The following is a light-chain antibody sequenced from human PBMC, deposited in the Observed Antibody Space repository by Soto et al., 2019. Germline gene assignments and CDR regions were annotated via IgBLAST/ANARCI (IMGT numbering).Light chain of an antibody. Sequence: EIVLTQSPGTLSLSPGERATLCCRASRTISSSYLAWYQQKPGQAPRLLMYGISRRATGIPDRFSGSGSGTDFTLTITRLEPEDFAVYYCQQYVTSSPRTFGQGTKVDIK. V-gene: IGKV3-20*01. CDR1: RTISSSY. CDR3: QQYVTSSPRT. CDR2: GIS. J-gene: IGKJ1*01.